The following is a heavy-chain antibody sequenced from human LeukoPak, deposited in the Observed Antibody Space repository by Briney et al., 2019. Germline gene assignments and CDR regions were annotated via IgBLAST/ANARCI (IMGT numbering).Heavy chain of an antibody. CDR2: LNWNGGTT. Sequence: GGSLRLSCAASGFPFDEYGMSWVRQAPGKGLEWVSGLNWNGGTTGYAGSVKGRFTISRDNAKNSLFLHMTSLRADDTAVYFCARDLVDYYGSGFDYWGQGTLVIVSS. D-gene: IGHD3-10*01. V-gene: IGHV3-20*04. J-gene: IGHJ4*02. CDR3: ARDLVDYYGSGFDY. CDR1: GFPFDEYG.